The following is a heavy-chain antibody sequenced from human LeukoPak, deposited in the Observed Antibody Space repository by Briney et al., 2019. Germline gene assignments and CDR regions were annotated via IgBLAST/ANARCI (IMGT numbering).Heavy chain of an antibody. Sequence: GGSLRLSCAASGFTFSSYWMNWVRQAPGKGLQWVANINQDESENYYEASVKGRFTISRDNARNSLHLQMNSLRAEDTAVYYCARARLVVVVAAPNAFDIWGQGTMVTVSS. CDR2: INQDESEN. CDR1: GFTFSSYW. V-gene: IGHV3-7*03. CDR3: ARARLVVVVAAPNAFDI. D-gene: IGHD2-15*01. J-gene: IGHJ3*02.